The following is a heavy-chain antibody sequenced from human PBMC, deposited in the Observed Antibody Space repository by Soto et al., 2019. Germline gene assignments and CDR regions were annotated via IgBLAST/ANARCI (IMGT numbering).Heavy chain of an antibody. CDR2: IKQDGSEK. V-gene: IGHV3-7*03. D-gene: IGHD6-19*01. J-gene: IGHJ3*02. CDR1: GFTLSSHW. CDR3: ARASYSSGWYRVLKHIDAFDI. Sequence: GALILSCAAPGFTLSSHWVSWGPPAPGKGVGGGANIKQDGSEKYYADSVKGRFTISRDNSKNTLYLQMNSLRAEDTAVYYCARASYSSGWYRVLKHIDAFDIWGQGTMVTVSS.